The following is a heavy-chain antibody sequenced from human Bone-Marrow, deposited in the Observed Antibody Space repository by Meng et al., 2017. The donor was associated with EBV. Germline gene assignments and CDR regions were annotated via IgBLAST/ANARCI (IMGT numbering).Heavy chain of an antibody. CDR2: IYHSWST. D-gene: IGHD3-22*01. J-gene: IGHJ4*02. CDR1: DDSINSRNR. Sequence: LSEVGPGRGERAESPALTRADSDDSINSRNRWSCVRQPPGKGLEWIGEIYHSWSTNYTPSLKSRVTISVDKSKNQFSLKLSSVTAADTAVYYCARDQGYYYSRGFDYWGQGTLVTVSS. V-gene: IGHV4-4*02. CDR3: ARDQGYYYSRGFDY.